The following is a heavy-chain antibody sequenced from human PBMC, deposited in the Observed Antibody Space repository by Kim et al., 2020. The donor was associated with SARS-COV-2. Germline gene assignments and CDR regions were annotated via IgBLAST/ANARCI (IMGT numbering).Heavy chain of an antibody. D-gene: IGHD4-4*01. V-gene: IGHV3-30*18. J-gene: IGHJ6*02. Sequence: GGSLRLSCAASGFTFSSYGMHWVRQAPGKGLEWVAVISYDGSNKYYADSVKCRFTISRDNSKNTLYLQMNSLRAEDTAVYYCAKDTYSNYYYGMDVWGQGTTVTVSS. CDR2: ISYDGSNK. CDR1: GFTFSSYG. CDR3: AKDTYSNYYYGMDV.